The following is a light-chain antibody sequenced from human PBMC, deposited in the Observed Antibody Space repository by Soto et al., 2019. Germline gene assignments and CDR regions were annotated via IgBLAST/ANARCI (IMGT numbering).Light chain of an antibody. V-gene: IGKV3-20*01. Sequence: IVLTQSPGTLSLSPGEGATLSCRASQTVRGDSLVWYQHKPGQAPRVLIYGASTRATGVPVRFSGSGSGTDFTLTITRLEPEDCAMYYCQQYGDSPETFGQGTKVEI. CDR3: QQYGDSPET. CDR1: QTVRGDS. J-gene: IGKJ1*01. CDR2: GAS.